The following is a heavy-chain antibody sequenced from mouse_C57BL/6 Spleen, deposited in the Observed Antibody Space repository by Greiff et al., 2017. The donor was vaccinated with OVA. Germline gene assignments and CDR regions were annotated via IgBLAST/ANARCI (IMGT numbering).Heavy chain of an antibody. CDR2: IYPGSGNT. Sequence: QVQLQPGAELVRPGSSVKLSCKASGYTFTDYYINWVKQRPGQGLEWIARIYPGSGNTYYNEKFKGKATLTAEKSSSTAYMQLSSLTSEDSAVYFCARGNLLLFDYWGQGTTLTVSS. CDR3: ARGNLLLFDY. D-gene: IGHD1-1*01. V-gene: IGHV1-76*01. CDR1: GYTFTDYY. J-gene: IGHJ2*01.